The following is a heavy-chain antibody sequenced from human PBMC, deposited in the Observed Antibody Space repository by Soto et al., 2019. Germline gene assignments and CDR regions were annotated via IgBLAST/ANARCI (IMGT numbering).Heavy chain of an antibody. CDR1: GFTFSSYG. CDR2: ISYDGSNK. CDR3: AKDVTRLGYCSSTSCPEGMDV. V-gene: IGHV3-30*18. J-gene: IGHJ6*02. D-gene: IGHD2-2*01. Sequence: QVQLVESGGGVVQPGRSLRLSCAASGFTFSSYGMHWVRQAPGKGLEWVAVISYDGSNKYYADSVKGRFTISRDNSKNTLDLQMNSLRAEDTAVYYCAKDVTRLGYCSSTSCPEGMDVWGQGTTVTVSS.